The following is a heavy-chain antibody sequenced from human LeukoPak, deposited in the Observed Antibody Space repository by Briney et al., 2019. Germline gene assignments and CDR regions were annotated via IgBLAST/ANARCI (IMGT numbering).Heavy chain of an antibody. D-gene: IGHD3-16*02. CDR3: ARGLGYDYVWGSYRYAAGVYGMDV. CDR1: GGSFSGYY. J-gene: IGHJ6*02. Sequence: SETLSLTCAVYGGSFSGYYWSWLRQPPGKGLEWIGEINHSGSTNYNPSLKSRVTISVNTSKNQFSLKLSSVTAADTAVYYCARGLGYDYVWGSYRYAAGVYGMDVWGQGTTVTVSS. V-gene: IGHV4-34*01. CDR2: INHSGST.